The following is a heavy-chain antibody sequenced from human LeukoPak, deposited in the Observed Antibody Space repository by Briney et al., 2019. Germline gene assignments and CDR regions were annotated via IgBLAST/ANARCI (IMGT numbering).Heavy chain of an antibody. Sequence: ASVKVSCKASGYTFTSYDINWLRQATGQGLEWMGWMNPNSGNTGYAQKFQGRVTMTRNTSISTAYMELSSLRSEDTAVYYCARMDTAMDYYYYGMDLWGQGTTVTVSS. CDR1: GYTFTSYD. V-gene: IGHV1-8*01. D-gene: IGHD5-18*01. CDR3: ARMDTAMDYYYYGMDL. CDR2: MNPNSGNT. J-gene: IGHJ6*02.